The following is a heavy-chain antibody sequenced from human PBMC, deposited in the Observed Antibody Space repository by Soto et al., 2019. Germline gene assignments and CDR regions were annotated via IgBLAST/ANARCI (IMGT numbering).Heavy chain of an antibody. J-gene: IGHJ3*02. CDR3: ASGTHYGTNPDAFDI. V-gene: IGHV1-18*01. Sequence: GASVKVSCKASGYTFTSYGISWARQAPGQGLEWMGWISAYNGNTNYAQKLQGRVTMTTDTSTSTAYMELRSLRSDDTAVYYCASGTHYGTNPDAFDIWGQGTMVTVSS. CDR2: ISAYNGNT. D-gene: IGHD3-16*01. CDR1: GYTFTSYG.